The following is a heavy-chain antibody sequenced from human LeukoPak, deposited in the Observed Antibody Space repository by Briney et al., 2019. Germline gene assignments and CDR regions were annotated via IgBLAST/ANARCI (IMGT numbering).Heavy chain of an antibody. CDR2: INPSGGST. D-gene: IGHD2-15*01. V-gene: IGHV1-46*01. CDR1: GYTFTSYY. J-gene: IGHJ6*02. Sequence: GASVKVSCKASGYTFTSYYMHWVRQAPGQGLEWMGIINPSGGSTSYAQKFQGRVTMTRDTSTSTVYMELSSLRSEDTAVYYCARVPRRRYCSGGSCYPYVYYYGMDVWGQGTTVTVSS. CDR3: ARVPRRRYCSGGSCYPYVYYYGMDV.